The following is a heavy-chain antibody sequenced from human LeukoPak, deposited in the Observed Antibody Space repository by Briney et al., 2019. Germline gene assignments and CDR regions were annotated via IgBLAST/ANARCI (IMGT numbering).Heavy chain of an antibody. CDR2: ISAYDGNA. Sequence: WASVKVSYKASGYTFTSYGISWVRQAPGQGLEWMGWISAYDGNANYAQKLQGRVTMTTDTSTSTAYMELRSLRSDDTAVYYCARGGPPLYDYDSSGYYYAFDPWGQGTLVTVSS. V-gene: IGHV1-18*01. CDR1: GYTFTSYG. D-gene: IGHD3-22*01. J-gene: IGHJ5*02. CDR3: ARGGPPLYDYDSSGYYYAFDP.